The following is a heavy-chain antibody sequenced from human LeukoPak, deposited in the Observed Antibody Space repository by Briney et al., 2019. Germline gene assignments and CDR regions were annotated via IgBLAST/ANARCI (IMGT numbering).Heavy chain of an antibody. J-gene: IGHJ5*02. D-gene: IGHD3-3*01. CDR1: GGTFSSYD. CDR3: ARGLTVLGQGFWSGYYNWFDP. Sequence: ASVKVSCKASGGTFSSYDINWVRQATGQGLEWMGWMNPNSGNTGYAQKFQGRVTITRNTSISTAYMELSSLRSEDTAVYYCARGLTVLGQGFWSGYYNWFDPWGQGTLVTVSS. V-gene: IGHV1-8*03. CDR2: MNPNSGNT.